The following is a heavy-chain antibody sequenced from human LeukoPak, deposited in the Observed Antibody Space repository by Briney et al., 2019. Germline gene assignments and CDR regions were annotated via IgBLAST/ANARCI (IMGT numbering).Heavy chain of an antibody. CDR1: GFTFNFFS. V-gene: IGHV3-30*04. Sequence: PGGSLRLSCAASGFTFNFFSMYWVRQSPGKGLEWVAVISYDATNEYYADPVKGRFTISRDDSKCTLYLQMNSLRAEDTAVYYCVRDFASGSYYNLFDYWGQGTLVTVSS. CDR2: ISYDATNE. J-gene: IGHJ4*02. D-gene: IGHD3-10*01. CDR3: VRDFASGSYYNLFDY.